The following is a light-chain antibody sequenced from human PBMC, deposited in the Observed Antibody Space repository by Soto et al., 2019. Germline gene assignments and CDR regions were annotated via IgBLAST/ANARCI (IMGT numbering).Light chain of an antibody. J-gene: IGKJ4*01. CDR3: QQFKGFPLT. CDR2: DVS. Sequence: AIQLTQSPSSLSTSIGDRVAITCRASQDISSALAWYQQKPGRPPKLLIYDVSSLESGVPSRFSGRRSGTDFILTISTVLPDDFATYYCQQFKGFPLTFGGGTNVEI. CDR1: QDISSA. V-gene: IGKV1-13*02.